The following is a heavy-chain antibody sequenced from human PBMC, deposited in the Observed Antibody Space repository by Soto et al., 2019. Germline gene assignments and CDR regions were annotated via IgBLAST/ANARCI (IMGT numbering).Heavy chain of an antibody. D-gene: IGHD3-10*01. J-gene: IGHJ6*03. CDR3: GYGSGSYTPYPAGYCYMDV. CDR1: GGSISSYY. V-gene: IGHV4-59*08. CDR2: IYYSGST. Sequence: SETLSLTCTVSGGSISSYYWSWIRQPPGKGLEWIGYIYYSGSTNYNPSLRSRVTISVDTSKNQFSLKLSSVTAADTAVYYCGYGSGSYTPYPAGYCYMDVWGKGTTVTVSS.